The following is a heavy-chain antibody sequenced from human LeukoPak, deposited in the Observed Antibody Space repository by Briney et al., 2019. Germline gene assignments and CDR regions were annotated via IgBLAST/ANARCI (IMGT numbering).Heavy chain of an antibody. CDR1: GGSISSRSYY. CDR2: INHSGST. CDR3: ARGWSEYDFWSGYILKYYFDY. D-gene: IGHD3-3*01. J-gene: IGHJ4*02. Sequence: PSETLSLTCTVSGGSISSRSYYWGWIRQPPGKGLEWIGEINHSGSTNYNPSLKSRVTISVDTSKNQFSLKLSSVTAADTAVYYCARGWSEYDFWSGYILKYYFDYWGQGTLVTVSS. V-gene: IGHV4-39*07.